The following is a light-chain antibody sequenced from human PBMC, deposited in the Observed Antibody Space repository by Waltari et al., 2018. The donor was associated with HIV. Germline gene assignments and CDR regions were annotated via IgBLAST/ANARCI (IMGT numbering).Light chain of an antibody. CDR1: QGIGTD. CDR3: QKYNTAPIT. V-gene: IGKV1-27*01. J-gene: IGKJ5*01. Sequence: DIQLTQPPSSLSPTLGDRVPISCRASQGIGTDLAWYQQKPGKVPKLLIYAASTLQSGVPSRFSGSGSGTDFTLTISSLQPEDVATYYGQKYNTAPITFGQGTRLEIK. CDR2: AAS.